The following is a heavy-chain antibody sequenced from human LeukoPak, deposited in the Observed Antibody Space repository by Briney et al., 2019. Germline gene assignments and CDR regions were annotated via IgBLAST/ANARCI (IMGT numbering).Heavy chain of an antibody. V-gene: IGHV4-59*01. CDR3: ARDIHLFGYSRPGNANWFDP. CDR1: GGSISSYY. J-gene: IGHJ5*02. Sequence: PSETLSLTCTVSGGSISSYYWSWIRQPPGKGLEWIGYIYYSGSTNYNPSLKSRVTISVDTSKNQFSLKLSSVTAADTAVYYCARDIHLFGYSRPGNANWFDPWGQGTLVTVSS. D-gene: IGHD6-13*01. CDR2: IYYSGST.